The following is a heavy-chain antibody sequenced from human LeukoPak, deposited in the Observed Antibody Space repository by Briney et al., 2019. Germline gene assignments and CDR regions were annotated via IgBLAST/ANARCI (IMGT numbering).Heavy chain of an antibody. CDR3: ARDRIAAAGNDYFDY. D-gene: IGHD6-13*01. CDR1: GGSISSYY. V-gene: IGHV4-59*01. J-gene: IGHJ4*02. Sequence: PSETLSLTCTVSGGSISSYYWSWIRQPPGKGLEWIGYIYYSGSTNYNPSLKSRVTISVDTSKNQFSLKLSSVTAADTAVYYCARDRIAAAGNDYFDYWGPGTLVTVSS. CDR2: IYYSGST.